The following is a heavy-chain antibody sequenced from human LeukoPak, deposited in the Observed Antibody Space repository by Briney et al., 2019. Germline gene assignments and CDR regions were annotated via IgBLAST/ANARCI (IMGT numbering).Heavy chain of an antibody. J-gene: IGHJ5*02. CDR3: ARDPKGTIFGVSPNWFDP. CDR2: IIPIFGTA. Sequence: ASVKVSCKASGGTFSSYAISWVRQAPGQGLEWMGGIIPIFGTANYAQKFQGRVTITTDESTSTAYMELSSLRSEDTAVYYCARDPKGTIFGVSPNWFDPWGQGTLVTVSS. D-gene: IGHD3-3*01. CDR1: GGTFSSYA. V-gene: IGHV1-69*05.